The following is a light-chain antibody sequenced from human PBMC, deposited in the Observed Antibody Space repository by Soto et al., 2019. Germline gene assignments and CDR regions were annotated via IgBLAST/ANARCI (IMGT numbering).Light chain of an antibody. CDR3: QQYENWPRT. J-gene: IGKJ1*01. Sequence: EIVLTQSPATLSLSPGERATLSCRASQSVRSSYLAWYQQRPGQAPRLLISDASNRATGIPDRFSGSGSGTDFTLTISRLEPEDFAVYYCQQYENWPRTFGQGTKVDIK. CDR2: DAS. V-gene: IGKV3D-20*02. CDR1: QSVRSSY.